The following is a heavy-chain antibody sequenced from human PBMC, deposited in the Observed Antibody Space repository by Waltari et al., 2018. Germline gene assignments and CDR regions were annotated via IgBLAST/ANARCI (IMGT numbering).Heavy chain of an antibody. D-gene: IGHD2-21*01. Sequence: DVKLVESGGVGVKPGGALRLSGAASGFNFRAYKMQWVRQAPGKGLWGVSFLSWYGGSTYYADSVKGRFAISRDNTKKSLSLKMNSLRSEDTAFYYCVKEAAFCGYTNCFFEYWGQGTPVTVSA. CDR2: LSWYGGST. V-gene: IGHV3-43*01. J-gene: IGHJ4*02. CDR3: VKEAAFCGYTNCFFEY. CDR1: GFNFRAYK.